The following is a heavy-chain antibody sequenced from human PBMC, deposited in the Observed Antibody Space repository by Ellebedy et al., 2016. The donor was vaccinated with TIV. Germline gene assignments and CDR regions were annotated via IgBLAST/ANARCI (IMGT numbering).Heavy chain of an antibody. CDR1: GGSVSSGSYY. Sequence: MPSETLSLTCTVSGGSVSSGSYYWSWIRPPPGKGLEWIGYIYYSGSTNYNPSLKSRVTISVDTSKNQFSLKLSSVTAADTAVYYCARVKAGDGYNYAQRVFDYWGQGTLVTVSS. CDR3: ARVKAGDGYNYAQRVFDY. V-gene: IGHV4-61*01. CDR2: IYYSGST. J-gene: IGHJ4*02. D-gene: IGHD5-24*01.